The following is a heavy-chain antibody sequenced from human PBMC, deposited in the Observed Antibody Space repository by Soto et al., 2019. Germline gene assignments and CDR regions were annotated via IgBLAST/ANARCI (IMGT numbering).Heavy chain of an antibody. V-gene: IGHV3-23*01. CDR3: ADGGEWSFNFEY. D-gene: IGHD3-3*01. CDR1: GFSFSIYS. Sequence: GALRLSCAASGFSFSIYSMSWVRQAPGKGLEWVCGISASGENTYYADSVKGRFTISRDNSKNTMYLQMNNLGVEDKAVYYCADGGEWSFNFEYWGQGTLVAVSS. J-gene: IGHJ4*02. CDR2: ISASGENT.